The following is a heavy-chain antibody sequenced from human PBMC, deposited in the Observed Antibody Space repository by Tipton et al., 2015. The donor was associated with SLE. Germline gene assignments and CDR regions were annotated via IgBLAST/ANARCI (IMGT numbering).Heavy chain of an antibody. CDR1: GFTFSSYAMH. Sequence: LRLSCAASGFTFSSYAMHWVRQAPGKGLEWIGYIHYSGSTYYNPSLKSRITISVDTSKNQFSLTLSSVTAADTAVYYCARGYYDSSAEGGFDYWGQGTLVTVSS. CDR2: IHYSGST. J-gene: IGHJ4*02. CDR3: ARGYYDSSAEGGFDY. D-gene: IGHD3-22*01. V-gene: IGHV4-30-4*01.